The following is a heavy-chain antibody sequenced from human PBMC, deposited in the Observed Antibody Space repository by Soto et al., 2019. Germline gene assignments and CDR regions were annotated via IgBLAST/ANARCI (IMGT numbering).Heavy chain of an antibody. CDR3: ARDNAELELRFKGPYNYMDG. CDR2: INPNSGGT. CDR1: GYTFTGYY. Sequence: QVQLVQSGAEVKKPGASVKVSCKASGYTFTGYYMHWVRQAPGQGLEWMGWINPNSGGTNYAQKSQGWVTMSSDTSISAADMERSRLRADDTAVYYCARDNAELELRFKGPYNYMDGWGKGTTVTVS. J-gene: IGHJ6*03. V-gene: IGHV1-2*04. D-gene: IGHD1-7*01.